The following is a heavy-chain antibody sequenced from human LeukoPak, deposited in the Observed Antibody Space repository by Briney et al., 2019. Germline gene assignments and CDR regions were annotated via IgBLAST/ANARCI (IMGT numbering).Heavy chain of an antibody. V-gene: IGHV4-39*01. CDR3: ARGGSGYYVPVDY. CDR1: GGSISSSSYY. J-gene: IGHJ4*02. CDR2: IYYSGST. Sequence: PSETLSLTCTVSGGSISSSSYYWGWIRQPPGKGLEWIGSIYYSGSTYHNPSLKSRVTISVDTSKNQFSLKLSSVTAADTAVYYCARGGSGYYVPVDYWGQGTLVTVSS. D-gene: IGHD3-22*01.